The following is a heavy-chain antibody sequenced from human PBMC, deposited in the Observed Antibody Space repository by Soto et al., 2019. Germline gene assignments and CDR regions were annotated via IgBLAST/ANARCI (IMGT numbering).Heavy chain of an antibody. Sequence: QVQPVESGGGVVRPGGSLRLSCAGSGFTFGNYGMHWVRQAPGKGLEWVTGITYDGTKEYYTDSVKGRFSISRDNSKNTLYLQMNSLRPEDTSVYYCAKGGGYCSRGICDAGDYWGQGVLVTVSS. V-gene: IGHV3-30*18. CDR3: AKGGGYCSRGICDAGDY. J-gene: IGHJ4*02. CDR2: ITYDGTKE. D-gene: IGHD2-8*01. CDR1: GFTFGNYG.